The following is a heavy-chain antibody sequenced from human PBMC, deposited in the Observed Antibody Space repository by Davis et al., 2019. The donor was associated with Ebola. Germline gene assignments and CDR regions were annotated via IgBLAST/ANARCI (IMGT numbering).Heavy chain of an antibody. J-gene: IGHJ4*02. D-gene: IGHD1-1*01. CDR2: IRQDGSEK. V-gene: IGHV3-7*01. Sequence: GESLKISCAVSGFTFSSSWMTWVRLVPGKGLEWVCNIRQDGSEKQYVGSVAGRFTISRDNVKNSLYLQMNSLRVEDTGVYYCTRFSRGDLENYWGQGTLVTISS. CDR3: TRFSRGDLENY. CDR1: GFTFSSSW.